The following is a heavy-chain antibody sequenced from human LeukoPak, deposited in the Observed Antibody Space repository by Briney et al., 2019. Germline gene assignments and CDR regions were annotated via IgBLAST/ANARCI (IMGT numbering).Heavy chain of an antibody. CDR1: GYTFTSYG. V-gene: IGHV1-18*01. J-gene: IGHJ4*02. CDR2: ISAYNGNT. CDR3: AREFRLSGQQWLVRGLDY. Sequence: GASVKVSCKASGYTFTSYGISWVRQAPGQGLEWMGWISAYNGNTNYAQKLQGRVTMTTDTSTSTAYMELRSLRSDDTAVYYCAREFRLSGQQWLVRGLDYWGQGTLVTVSS. D-gene: IGHD6-19*01.